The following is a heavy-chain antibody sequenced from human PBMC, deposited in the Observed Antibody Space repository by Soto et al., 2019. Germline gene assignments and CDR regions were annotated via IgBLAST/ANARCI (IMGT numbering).Heavy chain of an antibody. CDR1: GFTLSSHC. D-gene: IGHD6-19*01. V-gene: IGHV3-7*03. CDR3: ASDSSGWSHPFDY. J-gene: IGHJ4*02. CDR2: IMQDGSEK. Sequence: PGGSLRHSCAASGFTLSSHCMSWVRQAPGKGLEWVANIMQDGSEKYYVDSVKGRFTISRDNAKNSLYLQMNSLRAEDTAVYYYASDSSGWSHPFDYWGQGTLVTVSS.